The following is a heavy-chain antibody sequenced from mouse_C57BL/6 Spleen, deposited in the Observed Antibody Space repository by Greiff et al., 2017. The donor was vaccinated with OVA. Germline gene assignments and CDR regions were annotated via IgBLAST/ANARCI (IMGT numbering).Heavy chain of an antibody. CDR2: IDPSDSYT. V-gene: IGHV1-59*01. CDR3: ALYYGNYDAMDY. J-gene: IGHJ4*01. D-gene: IGHD2-1*01. Sequence: QVQLKQPGAELVRPGTSVKLSCKASGYTFTSYWMHWVKQRPGQGLEWIGVIDPSDSYTNYNQKFKGKATLTVDTSSSTAYMQLSSLTSEDSAVYYCALYYGNYDAMDYWGQGTSVTVSS. CDR1: GYTFTSYW.